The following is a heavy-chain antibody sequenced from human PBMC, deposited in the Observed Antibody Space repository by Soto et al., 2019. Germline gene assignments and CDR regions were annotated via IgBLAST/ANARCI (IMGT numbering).Heavy chain of an antibody. V-gene: IGHV1-18*01. CDR2: ISAYNGNT. J-gene: IGHJ6*02. D-gene: IGHD3-3*01. CDR1: GYTFTSYG. CDR3: ARDLYDFWSGYYRDYYYGMDV. Sequence: ASVKVSCKASGYTFTSYGISWVRQAPGQGLEWMGWISAYNGNTNYAQKLQGRVTMTTDTSTSTAYMELRSLRSDDTAVYYCARDLYDFWSGYYRDYYYGMDVWGQGTTVTVSS.